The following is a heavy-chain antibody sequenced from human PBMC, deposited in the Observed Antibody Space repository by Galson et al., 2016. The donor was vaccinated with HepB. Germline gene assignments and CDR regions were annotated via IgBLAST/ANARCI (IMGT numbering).Heavy chain of an antibody. CDR1: GGSISSSGYY. J-gene: IGHJ4*02. D-gene: IGHD6-19*01. Sequence: ETLSLTCTVSGGSISSSGYYWDWIRQPPGKGLEWIESIYYSGSTYYNPSLKSPVTISAATSKNQFSLKLGSVTAADTAGYYCARHGEAVAGIAFDYWGQGTLVTVSS. CDR3: ARHGEAVAGIAFDY. V-gene: IGHV4-39*01. CDR2: IYYSGST.